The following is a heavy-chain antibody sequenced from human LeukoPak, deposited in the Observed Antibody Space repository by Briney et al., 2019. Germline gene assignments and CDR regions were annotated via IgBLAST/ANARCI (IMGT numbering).Heavy chain of an antibody. D-gene: IGHD5-18*01. CDR3: ARERYISGFVGTDV. Sequence: GGSLPLSCAVSGFTVRTNDMSGGRQAPGKGVEWVSVYYSGTRSYYADSVKGRFTISRDNSKNTLYLQMTSLRAEDPAVYYCARERYISGFVGTDVWGQGTPVTVSS. CDR2: YYSGTRS. CDR1: GFTVRTND. V-gene: IGHV3-53*01. J-gene: IGHJ6*02.